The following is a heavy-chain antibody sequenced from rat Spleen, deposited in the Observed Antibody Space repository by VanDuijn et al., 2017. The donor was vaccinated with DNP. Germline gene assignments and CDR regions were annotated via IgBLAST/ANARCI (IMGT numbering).Heavy chain of an antibody. CDR3: ARTRLNYGTYGWYFDF. V-gene: IGHV8-20*01. D-gene: IGHD1-11*01. CDR1: GFSLSTYGMG. CDR2: IWWDDEN. Sequence: QVSLKESGPGPLQPSQTLSLTCTFSGFSLSTYGMGVGWIRQPSGKGLEWLANIWWDDENYYNPSLKDRLTISKDTSSNQAFLKITNVDTADTSTYYCARTRLNYGTYGWYFDFWGPGTMVTVSS. J-gene: IGHJ1*01.